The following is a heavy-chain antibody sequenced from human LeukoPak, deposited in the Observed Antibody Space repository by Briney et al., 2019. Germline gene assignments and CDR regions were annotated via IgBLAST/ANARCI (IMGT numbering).Heavy chain of an antibody. CDR3: ARGPRRIVGATIYSYYGMDV. CDR1: GGSFSGYS. Sequence: SETLSLTCAVYGGSFSGYSWSWIRQPPGKGLEWSGEINHSGSTNYNPSLKSRVTILLDTSKNQFSLKLSSVTAADTAVYYCARGPRRIVGATIYSYYGMDVWGQGTTVTVSS. V-gene: IGHV4-34*01. J-gene: IGHJ6*02. D-gene: IGHD1-26*01. CDR2: INHSGST.